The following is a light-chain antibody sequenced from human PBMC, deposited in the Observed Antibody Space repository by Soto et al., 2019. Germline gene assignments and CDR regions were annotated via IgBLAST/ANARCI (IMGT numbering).Light chain of an antibody. Sequence: QTVVTQEPSLTVSPGGTVTLTCASSTGAVTSGHYPHWFQQKPGQAPRTLIYSMSNKHSWTPARFSGSLLGGKAALTVSGVQPEDEAEYYCLLLYLGASPVFGGGTKVTVL. J-gene: IGLJ3*02. CDR3: LLLYLGASPV. CDR1: TGAVTSGHY. V-gene: IGLV7-43*01. CDR2: SMS.